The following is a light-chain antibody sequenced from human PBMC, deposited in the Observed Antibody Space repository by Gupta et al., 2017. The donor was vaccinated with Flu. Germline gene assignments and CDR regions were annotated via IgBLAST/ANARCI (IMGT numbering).Light chain of an antibody. J-gene: IGKJ1*01. CDR1: QSILYSSNNKNY. V-gene: IGKV4-1*01. Sequence: DIVMTQSPDSLAVSLGERATINCKSSQSILYSSNNKNYLAWYQQKPGQPPKLLVYWASTRESGVPDRFSGSGSGTDFTLTISSLQAEDVAVYYCQQHYSTPPTFGQGTKVEI. CDR2: WAS. CDR3: QQHYSTPPT.